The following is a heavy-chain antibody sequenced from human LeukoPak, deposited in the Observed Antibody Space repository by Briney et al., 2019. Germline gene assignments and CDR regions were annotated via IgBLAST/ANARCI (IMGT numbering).Heavy chain of an antibody. D-gene: IGHD4-17*01. CDR1: GYTFTVYY. CDR3: ARVHPVTTYYGMDV. J-gene: IGHJ6*02. Sequence: ASVTVSFKASGYTFTVYYMHWVRQAPGQGLEWMGWINPNSGGTNYAQKFQGRVTMTRDTSISTAYMELSRLRSDDTAVCYCARVHPVTTYYGMDVWGQGTTVIVSS. V-gene: IGHV1-2*02. CDR2: INPNSGGT.